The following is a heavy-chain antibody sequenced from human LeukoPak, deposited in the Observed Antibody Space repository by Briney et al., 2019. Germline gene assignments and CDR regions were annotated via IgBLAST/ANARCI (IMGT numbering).Heavy chain of an antibody. Sequence: PGGSLRLSCAGSGFTFKDYFMTWIRQAPGKGLEWVSYINGPGTDINYADSVKGRFTISTDNAKNSLYLQMNSLRAEDTGEYYCARGNYGMDVWGQGTTVTVSS. J-gene: IGHJ6*02. CDR2: INGPGTDI. CDR3: ARGNYGMDV. CDR1: GFTFKDYF. V-gene: IGHV3-11*05.